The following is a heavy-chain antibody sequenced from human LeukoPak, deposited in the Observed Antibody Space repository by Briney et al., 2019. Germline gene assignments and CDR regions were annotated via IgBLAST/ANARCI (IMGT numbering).Heavy chain of an antibody. D-gene: IGHD5-24*01. J-gene: IGHJ2*01. CDR1: GGTFSSYA. CDR2: ISAYNGNT. CDR3: ARPPGRSRDGYNGNWYFDL. V-gene: IGHV1-18*01. Sequence: ASVKVSCKASGGTFSSYAISWVRQAPGQGLEWMGWISAYNGNTNYAQKLQGRVTMTTDTSTSTAYMELRSLRSEDTAVYYCARPPGRSRDGYNGNWYFDLWGRGTLVTVSS.